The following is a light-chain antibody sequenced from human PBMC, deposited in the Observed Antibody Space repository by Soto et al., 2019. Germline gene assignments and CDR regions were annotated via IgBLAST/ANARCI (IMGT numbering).Light chain of an antibody. CDR3: QQYGSSLLT. Sequence: IVMTQSPVTLSVSPGERATLSCRASQSVSGSYLAWYQQKPGQAPRLLIYGASSRATGIPDRFSGSGSGTDFTLTISRLEPEDFAVYYCQQYGSSLLTFGQGTKVDI. CDR2: GAS. V-gene: IGKV3-20*01. J-gene: IGKJ1*01. CDR1: QSVSGSY.